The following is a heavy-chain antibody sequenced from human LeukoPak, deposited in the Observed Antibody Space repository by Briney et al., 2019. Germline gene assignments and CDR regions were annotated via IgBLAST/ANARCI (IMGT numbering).Heavy chain of an antibody. D-gene: IGHD6-13*01. CDR2: INPNGGDT. CDR3: ARVGFTSSWSNFDY. V-gene: IGHV1-2*06. CDR1: GYTFAAYF. J-gene: IGHJ4*02. Sequence: ASVKVSFKASGYTFAAYFIHWVRQAPGQGLEWMGRINPNGGDTNYAQKFQGRVTMTGDTSISTAYMELSSLGSDDTAMYYCARVGFTSSWSNFDYWGQGTLVTVSS.